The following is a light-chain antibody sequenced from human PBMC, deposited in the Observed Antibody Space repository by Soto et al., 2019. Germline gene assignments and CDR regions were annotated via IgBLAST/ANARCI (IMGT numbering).Light chain of an antibody. CDR1: RYNVGKNL. V-gene: IGLV1-47*02. J-gene: IGLJ3*02. CDR2: NNN. Sequence: QSVLTQPPSASGTPGQRVTISCSGARYNVGKNLVDWYQQRPGTAPKLIIFNNNHRPSGVPDRFSGSNSGSSASLAISGLRSEDEADYFCAAWDDSLSAWVFGGGTKLTVL. CDR3: AAWDDSLSAWV.